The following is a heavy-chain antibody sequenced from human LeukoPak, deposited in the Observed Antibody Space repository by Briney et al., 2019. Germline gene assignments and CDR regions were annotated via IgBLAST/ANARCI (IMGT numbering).Heavy chain of an antibody. CDR1: GGSISSYY. Sequence: SETLSLTCTVSGGSISSYYWSWIRQPPGKGLEWIAYIYTSGSTNYSPSLKSRVTISVDTSKNQFSLELSSVTAADTAVYYCARLERYYYFYMDVWGKGTTVTVSS. CDR3: ARLERYYYFYMDV. V-gene: IGHV4-4*09. D-gene: IGHD1-1*01. CDR2: IYTSGST. J-gene: IGHJ6*03.